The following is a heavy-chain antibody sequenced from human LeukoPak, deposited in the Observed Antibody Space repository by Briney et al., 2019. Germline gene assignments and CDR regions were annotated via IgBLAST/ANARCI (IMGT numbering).Heavy chain of an antibody. D-gene: IGHD6-13*01. CDR1: GGSISSSSYY. V-gene: IGHV4-39*01. CDR3: ASLAGYSSSWRYYYYYMDV. J-gene: IGHJ6*03. CDR2: IYYSGST. Sequence: SETLSLTCTVSGGSISSSSYYWGWIRQPPGKGLEWIGSIYYSGSTYYNPSLKSRVTISVDTSKNQFSLKLSSVTAADTAVYYCASLAGYSSSWRYYYYYMDVWGKGTTVTVSS.